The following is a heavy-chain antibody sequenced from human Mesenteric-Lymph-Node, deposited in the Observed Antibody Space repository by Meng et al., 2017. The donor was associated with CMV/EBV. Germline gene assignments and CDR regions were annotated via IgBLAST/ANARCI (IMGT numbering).Heavy chain of an antibody. CDR2: IIPIFGTA. V-gene: IGHV1-69*05. D-gene: IGHD6-13*01. CDR3: ARGRSSTYDY. CDR1: GGNFRSYA. Sequence: KVYCKAAGGNFRSYAIRWVRQAPGQGLEWMGGIIPIFGTANYAQKFQGRVTITTDESTSTAYMELSSLRSEDTAVYYCARGRSSTYDYWGQGTLVTVSS. J-gene: IGHJ4*02.